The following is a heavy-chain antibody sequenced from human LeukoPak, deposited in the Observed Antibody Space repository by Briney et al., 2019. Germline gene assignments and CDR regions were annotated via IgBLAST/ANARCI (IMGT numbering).Heavy chain of an antibody. Sequence: GGSLRLSCAASGFTFSSYSMNWVRQAPGKGLEWVSSISSSGSYIYYADSVKGRFTISRDNAKNSLYLQMNSLRAEDTAVYYCARVHSGSFSGYYFDYWGQGTLVTVSS. D-gene: IGHD1-26*01. V-gene: IGHV3-21*01. CDR3: ARVHSGSFSGYYFDY. CDR1: GFTFSSYS. CDR2: ISSSGSYI. J-gene: IGHJ4*02.